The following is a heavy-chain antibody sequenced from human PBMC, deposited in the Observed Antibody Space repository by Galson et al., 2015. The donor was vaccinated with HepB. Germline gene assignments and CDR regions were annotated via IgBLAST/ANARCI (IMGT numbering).Heavy chain of an antibody. D-gene: IGHD1-26*01. Sequence: SVKVSCKASGYTFTGYYMHWVRQAPGQGLEWMGWINPNSGGTNYAQKLQGRVTMTTDTSTSTAYMELRSLRSDDTAVYYCARDSQWDLLRPDYWGQGTLVTVSS. CDR3: ARDSQWDLLRPDY. J-gene: IGHJ4*02. CDR2: INPNSGGT. CDR1: GYTFTGYY. V-gene: IGHV1-2*02.